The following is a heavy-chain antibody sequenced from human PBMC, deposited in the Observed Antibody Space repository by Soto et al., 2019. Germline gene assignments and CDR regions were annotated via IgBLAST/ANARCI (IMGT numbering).Heavy chain of an antibody. J-gene: IGHJ4*02. V-gene: IGHV1-24*01. Sequence: WGRHAQKKGLEWMGGFDPEGGEAIYAQKWHGRITVTEDTVTGTAYMELRGLKSDDTAVYYCATSSRIRGDTITTINFDFWGQGPLVTVSS. D-gene: IGHD3-10*01. CDR2: FDPEGGEA. CDR3: ATSSRIRGDTITTINFDF.